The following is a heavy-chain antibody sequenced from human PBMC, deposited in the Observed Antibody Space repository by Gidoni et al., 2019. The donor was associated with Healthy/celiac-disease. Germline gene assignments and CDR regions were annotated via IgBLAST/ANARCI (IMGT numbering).Heavy chain of an antibody. CDR2: IWYDGSNK. J-gene: IGHJ6*02. Sequence: QVQLVESGGGVVQPGRSLRLPCAASGFTFSSYGMHWVRQAPGKGLGGVAVIWYDGSNKYYADSVKGRFTISRDNSKNTLYLQMNSLRAEDTAVYYCARDLGYCSSTSCYTGGYYYYGMDVWGQGTTVTVSS. D-gene: IGHD2-2*02. V-gene: IGHV3-33*01. CDR1: GFTFSSYG. CDR3: ARDLGYCSSTSCYTGGYYYYGMDV.